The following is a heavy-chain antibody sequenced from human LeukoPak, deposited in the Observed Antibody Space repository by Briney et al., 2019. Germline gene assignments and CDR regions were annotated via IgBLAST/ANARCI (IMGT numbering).Heavy chain of an antibody. D-gene: IGHD6-19*01. CDR2: LSGSGGST. V-gene: IGHV3-23*01. CDR3: AKDQARGSSGWATPVDY. CDR1: GFTFSSYA. J-gene: IGHJ4*02. Sequence: PGGSLRLSCAASGFTFSSYAMSWVRQAPGKGLDWVSALSGSGGSTYYADSVKGRFTFSRDNSKNTLYLQMNNLRAEDTALYYCAKDQARGSSGWATPVDYWGQGTLVTVSS.